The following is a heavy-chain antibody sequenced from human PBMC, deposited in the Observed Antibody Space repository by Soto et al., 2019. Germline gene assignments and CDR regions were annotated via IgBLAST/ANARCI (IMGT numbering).Heavy chain of an antibody. CDR1: GFSLSTTGVG. V-gene: IGHV2-5*02. CDR2: IYWDNDK. J-gene: IGHJ4*02. CDR3: ARSLWFGELH. D-gene: IGHD3-10*01. Sequence: QITLKESGPTLVKPTQTLTLTCSFSGFSLSTTGVGVGWIRQSPGKALEWLAIIYWDNDKRYSPSLKSRVTINKATSKNQVVLTVTNMDPVDTGTYYCARSLWFGELHWGQGALVTVSS.